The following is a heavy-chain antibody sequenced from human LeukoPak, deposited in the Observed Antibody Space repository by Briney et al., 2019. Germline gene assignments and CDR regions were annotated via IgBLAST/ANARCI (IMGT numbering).Heavy chain of an antibody. CDR3: ASATIAVAGTGGFDH. V-gene: IGHV5-51*01. CDR2: IFSADSET. CDR1: GHSFTNYL. Sequence: VSLKISCNGSGHSFTNYLIGWVRQMPGTGLEWMGFIFSADSETRYTPPFQGQVTISSDKSITTAYLQWNSLTDEDTAMYYCASATIAVAGTGGFDHWGQGTLVTVSS. D-gene: IGHD6-19*01. J-gene: IGHJ4*02.